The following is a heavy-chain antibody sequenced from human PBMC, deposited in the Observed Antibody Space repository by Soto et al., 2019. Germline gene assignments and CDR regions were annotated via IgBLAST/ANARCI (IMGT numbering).Heavy chain of an antibody. J-gene: IGHJ3*02. CDR2: ISSSSGSK. V-gene: IGHV3-21*01. CDR3: PAGIDLVNDAFDI. D-gene: IGHD6-13*01. Sequence: GGSLRLSCAASGFTFSSYSMNWVRQAPGKGLEWVSSISSSSGSKYYADSVKGRFTISRDNAKNSLYLQMNSLRAEDTAVYYCPAGIDLVNDAFDIWGQGTMVTVSS. CDR1: GFTFSSYS.